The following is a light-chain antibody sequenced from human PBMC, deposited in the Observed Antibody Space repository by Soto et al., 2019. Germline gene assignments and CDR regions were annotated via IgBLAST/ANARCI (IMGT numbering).Light chain of an antibody. V-gene: IGLV3-25*03. CDR2: KDS. Sequence: SSELTQPPSVSVSPGQTARITCSGAALPKQYAYWYQQKPGQAPVLVIYKDSERPSWIPERFSGSSSGTTVTLTISGVQAEDEADYYCQSADSSGTYVVFGGGTKLTVL. CDR1: ALPKQY. J-gene: IGLJ2*01. CDR3: QSADSSGTYVV.